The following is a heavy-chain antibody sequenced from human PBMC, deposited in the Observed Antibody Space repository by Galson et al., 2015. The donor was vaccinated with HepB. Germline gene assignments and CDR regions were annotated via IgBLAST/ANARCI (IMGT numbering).Heavy chain of an antibody. CDR1: GYTFTGYY. CDR2: INPNSGGT. V-gene: IGHV1-2*04. CDR3: ARATRGYSYGSDFDY. J-gene: IGHJ4*02. Sequence: SVKVSCKASGYTFTGYYMHWVRQAPGQGLEWMGWINPNSGGTNYAQKFQGWVTMTRDTSISTAYMELSRLRSDDTAVYYCARATRGYSYGSDFDYWGQGTLVTVSS. D-gene: IGHD5-18*01.